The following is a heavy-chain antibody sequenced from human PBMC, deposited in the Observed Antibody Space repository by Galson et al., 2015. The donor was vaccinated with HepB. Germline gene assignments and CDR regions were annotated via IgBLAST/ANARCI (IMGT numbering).Heavy chain of an antibody. V-gene: IGHV3-21*01. CDR3: ARGGGSGWYFDY. D-gene: IGHD6-19*01. J-gene: IGHJ4*02. Sequence: SLRLSCAASGFTFSSYSMNWVRQAPGKGLEWVSSISSSSSYIYYADSVKGRFTISRDNAKNSLYLQMNSLRAEDTAVYYCARGGGSGWYFDYWGQGTLVTVSS. CDR2: ISSSSSYI. CDR1: GFTFSSYS.